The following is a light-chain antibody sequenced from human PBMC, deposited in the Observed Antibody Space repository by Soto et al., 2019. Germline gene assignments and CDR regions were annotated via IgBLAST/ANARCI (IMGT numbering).Light chain of an antibody. CDR2: EVS. CDR3: SSYTSSSL. V-gene: IGLV2-14*01. CDR1: SSDVGGYNY. J-gene: IGLJ2*01. Sequence: QSALTQPASVSGSPGQSITISCTGTSSDVGGYNYVSWYQQHPGKAHKLMIYEVSNRPSGVSNRFSGSKSGNTASLTISGLQAEDEADYYCSSYTSSSLFGGGTKLTVL.